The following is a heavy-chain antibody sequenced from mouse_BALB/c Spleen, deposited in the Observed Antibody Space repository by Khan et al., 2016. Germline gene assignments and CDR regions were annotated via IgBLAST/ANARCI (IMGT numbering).Heavy chain of an antibody. V-gene: IGHV5-4*02. J-gene: IGHJ1*01. Sequence: EVELVESGGGLVKPGGSLKLSCAASGFTFSDYYMYWVRQTPEQRLEWVATISAGGSYTYYPDRVQGRFTISRDTSNLSPHMHRMKSEDTAMYYWARVLNWYCDVWGAGTTGTVSS. CDR2: ISAGGSYT. CDR3: ARVLNWYCDV. CDR1: GFTFSDYY.